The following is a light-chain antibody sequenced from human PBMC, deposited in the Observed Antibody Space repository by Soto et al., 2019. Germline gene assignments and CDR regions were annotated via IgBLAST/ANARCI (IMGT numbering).Light chain of an antibody. CDR1: SSSFKTNS. CDR2: NNN. CDR3: ATWDASLGWV. Sequence: QSVLTQSPSASGTPGQRVTISCSGSSSSFKTNSVQWFQQLPGTAPKLLIHNNNQRPSGVPDRFSGSKSGTSASLAISGLQSKDEGDYYCATWDASLGWVFGGGTKLTVL. J-gene: IGLJ3*02. V-gene: IGLV1-44*01.